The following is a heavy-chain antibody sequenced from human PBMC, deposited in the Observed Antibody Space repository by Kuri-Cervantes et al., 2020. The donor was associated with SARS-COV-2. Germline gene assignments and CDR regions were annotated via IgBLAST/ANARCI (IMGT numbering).Heavy chain of an antibody. CDR3: VKSLRFLEWLPLDY. CDR2: INNDGYYT. V-gene: IGHV3-64D*08. J-gene: IGHJ4*02. Sequence: GGSLRLSCGASGFSLTNYAIHWVRQAPGKGLEYVSAINNDGYYTYYTDSVKGRFIISRDNSKNTLYLQMSSLRAEDTAVYYCVKSLRFLEWLPLDYWGQGTLVTVSS. CDR1: GFSLTNYA. D-gene: IGHD3-3*01.